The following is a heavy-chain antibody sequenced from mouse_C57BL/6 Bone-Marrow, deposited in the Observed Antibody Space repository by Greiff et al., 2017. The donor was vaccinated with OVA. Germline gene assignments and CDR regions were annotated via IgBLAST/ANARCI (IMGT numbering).Heavy chain of an antibody. Sequence: QVQLKQSGPGLVQPSQSLSITCTVSGFSLTSYGVHWVRQSPGQGLEWLGVIWSGGSTDYNAAFISRLSISKDNSKSQVFFKMNSLQADDTAIYYCARLYYGNYGFAYWGQGTLVTVSA. CDR1: GFSLTSYG. V-gene: IGHV2-2*01. D-gene: IGHD2-1*01. J-gene: IGHJ3*01. CDR3: ARLYYGNYGFAY. CDR2: IWSGGST.